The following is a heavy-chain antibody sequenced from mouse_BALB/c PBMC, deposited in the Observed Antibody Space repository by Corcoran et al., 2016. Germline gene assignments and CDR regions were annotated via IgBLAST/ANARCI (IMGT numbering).Heavy chain of an antibody. CDR3: ARWDWYLDV. Sequence: EVQLKQSGAVLVKQGASVKLSCTASGFNITDTYMHWVKQRPEQGLEWIGRIDPANGNTKYDPKFQGKATITADTSSNTAYLQLSSLTSEDTAVYYCARWDWYLDVWGAGTTVTVSS. V-gene: IGHV14-3*02. CDR1: GFNITDTY. CDR2: IDPANGNT. J-gene: IGHJ1*01.